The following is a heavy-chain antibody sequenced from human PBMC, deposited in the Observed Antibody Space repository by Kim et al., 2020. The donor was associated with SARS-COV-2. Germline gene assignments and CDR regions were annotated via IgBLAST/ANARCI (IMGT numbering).Heavy chain of an antibody. Sequence: SETLSLTCTVSGGSISSYYWSWIRQPPGKGLEWIGYIYYSGSTNYNPSLKSRVTISVDTSKNQFSLKLSSVTAADTAVYYCARVHGDYLYRALWFDPWGQGTLVTVSS. J-gene: IGHJ5*02. D-gene: IGHD4-17*01. CDR2: IYYSGST. V-gene: IGHV4-59*01. CDR1: GGSISSYY. CDR3: ARVHGDYLYRALWFDP.